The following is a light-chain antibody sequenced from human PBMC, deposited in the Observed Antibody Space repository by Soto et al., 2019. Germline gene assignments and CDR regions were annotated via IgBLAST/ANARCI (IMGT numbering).Light chain of an antibody. CDR2: DAS. CDR3: QQRSDWALT. CDR1: QSVSSY. Sequence: EIVLTQSPATLSLSPGERATLSCRASQSVSSYFAWYQQKPGQAPRLLIYDASSRATGIPARFSGSGSGTDFTLTISSLEPEDFEVYYCQQRSDWALTFGQGTKVEIK. V-gene: IGKV3-11*01. J-gene: IGKJ1*01.